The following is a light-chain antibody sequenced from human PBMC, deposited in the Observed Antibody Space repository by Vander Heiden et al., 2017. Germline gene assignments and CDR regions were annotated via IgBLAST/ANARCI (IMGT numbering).Light chain of an antibody. V-gene: IGLV6-57*02. CDR3: QSYDSSNVV. CDR1: SGSIASNH. CDR2: EDN. Sequence: NFMLTQPHPVSESPGKTVTISCTGRSGSIASNHVQWDQQRPGSAPTTVIYEDNQRPSGVPDRFSGSIDSSSNSASLTISGLKTEDEADYYCQSYDSSNVVFGGGTKLTVL. J-gene: IGLJ2*01.